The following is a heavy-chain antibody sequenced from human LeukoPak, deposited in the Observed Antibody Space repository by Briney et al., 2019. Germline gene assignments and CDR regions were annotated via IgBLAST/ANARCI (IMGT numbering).Heavy chain of an antibody. V-gene: IGHV1-69*04. J-gene: IGHJ4*02. D-gene: IGHD3-10*01. Sequence: SVKVSCKASGGTFSSYAISWVRQAPGQGLEWMGRIIPILGIANYAQKFQGRVTITAEKSTSTAYMELSSLRSEDTAVYYCARVPMVRGTIHDYWGQGTLVTVSS. CDR1: GGTFSSYA. CDR2: IIPILGIA. CDR3: ARVPMVRGTIHDY.